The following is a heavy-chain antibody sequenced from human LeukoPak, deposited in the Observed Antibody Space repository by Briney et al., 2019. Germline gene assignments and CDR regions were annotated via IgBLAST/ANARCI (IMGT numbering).Heavy chain of an antibody. J-gene: IGHJ4*02. V-gene: IGHV1-18*01. CDR3: ARELRGNSDY. Sequence: GESLKVSCKGSGCSFSSYWISWVRQAPGQGLEWMGWISAYNGNTNYAQKFQGRVTMTRDTSTSTVYMELNSLTSEDTAVYYCARELRGNSDYWGQGTLVTVSS. CDR1: GCSFSSYW. D-gene: IGHD4-23*01. CDR2: ISAYNGNT.